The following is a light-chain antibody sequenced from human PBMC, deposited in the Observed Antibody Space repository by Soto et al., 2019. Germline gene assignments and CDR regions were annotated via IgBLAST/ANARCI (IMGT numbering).Light chain of an antibody. CDR2: DAS. CDR1: QSIRIY. J-gene: IGKJ4*01. Sequence: DIQMTQSPSSLSASVGDRVTITCRASQSIRIYLNWYQQKPGKAPKLLIYDASSLQSGVPSRFRGSTSGTEFTLTISSLQPDDFATYYCQQYNSYSRSFGGGTKV. V-gene: IGKV1-5*01. CDR3: QQYNSYSRS.